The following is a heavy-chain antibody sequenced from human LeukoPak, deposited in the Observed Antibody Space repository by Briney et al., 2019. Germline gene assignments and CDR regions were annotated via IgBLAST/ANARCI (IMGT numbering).Heavy chain of an antibody. Sequence: ASVKVSCKVSGYTLTELSMHWVRQAPGKGLEWMGGFDPEDGETIYAQKFQGRVTMTEDTSTDTAYMELSSLRSEDTAVYYCATYLTRNWGYYYYYMDVWGKGTTVTVSS. CDR1: GYTLTELS. J-gene: IGHJ6*03. CDR3: ATYLTRNWGYYYYYMDV. V-gene: IGHV1-24*01. CDR2: FDPEDGET. D-gene: IGHD7-27*01.